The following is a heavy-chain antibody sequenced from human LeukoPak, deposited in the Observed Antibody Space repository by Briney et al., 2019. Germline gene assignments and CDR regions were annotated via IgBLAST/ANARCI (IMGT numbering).Heavy chain of an antibody. CDR3: ARDYYDSSDDTYYFDY. CDR1: GYTFTSYA. J-gene: IGHJ4*02. CDR2: INTNTGNP. Sequence: GASVRVSCKASGYTFTSYAMNWVRQAPGQGLEWMGWINTNTGNPTYAQGFTGRFVFSLDTSVSTAYLQISSLKAEDTAVYYCARDYYDSSDDTYYFDYWGQGTLVTVSS. V-gene: IGHV7-4-1*02. D-gene: IGHD3-22*01.